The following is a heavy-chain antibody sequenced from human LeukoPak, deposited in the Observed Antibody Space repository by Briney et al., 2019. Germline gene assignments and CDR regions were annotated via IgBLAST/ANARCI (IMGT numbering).Heavy chain of an antibody. Sequence: GGSLRLSCAASGFTFSDYYMSWIRQAPGKGLEWVSYISSSGSTIYYADSVKGRFTISRDNSKNTLYLQMNSLRADDTAVYYCATRYCSSTSCYRGAFDIWGQGTMVTVSS. J-gene: IGHJ3*02. V-gene: IGHV3-11*04. CDR3: ATRYCSSTSCYRGAFDI. CDR2: ISSSGSTI. D-gene: IGHD2-2*02. CDR1: GFTFSDYY.